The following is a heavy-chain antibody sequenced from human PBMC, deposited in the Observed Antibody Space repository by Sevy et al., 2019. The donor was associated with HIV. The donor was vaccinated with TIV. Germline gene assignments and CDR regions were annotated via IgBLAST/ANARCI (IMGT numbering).Heavy chain of an antibody. CDR1: GFTFSYYN. CDR2: ISSGSSYI. Sequence: GGSLRLSCAASGFTFSYYNMNWVRQAPGKGLEWVSSISSGSSYIFYVDSVKGRFTISRDNAKDSLFLQMNSLRAEDTAVYCCARNLDYYASGRPESWGRGTLVTVSS. V-gene: IGHV3-21*01. D-gene: IGHD3-10*01. CDR3: ARNLDYYASGRPES. J-gene: IGHJ5*02.